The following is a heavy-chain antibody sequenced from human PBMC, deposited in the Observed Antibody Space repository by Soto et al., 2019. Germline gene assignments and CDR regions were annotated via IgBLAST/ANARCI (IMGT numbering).Heavy chain of an antibody. D-gene: IGHD3-3*01. CDR3: AKRWGNRFLEPRDYFDY. V-gene: IGHV3-23*01. J-gene: IGHJ4*02. CDR2: ISGSGGST. Sequence: PGGSLRLSCAASGFTLSSYAMSWVRQAPGKGLEWVSSISGSGGSTYHADSVKGRFTISRDNSKNTLYLQMNSLRVEDTAVYYCAKRWGNRFLEPRDYFDYWGQGTLVTVSS. CDR1: GFTLSSYA.